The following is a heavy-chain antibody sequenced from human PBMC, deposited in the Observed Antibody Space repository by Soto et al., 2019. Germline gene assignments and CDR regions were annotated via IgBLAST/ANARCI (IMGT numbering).Heavy chain of an antibody. Sequence: QVQLVESGGGVVQPGRSLRLSCAASGFSFTASGFTFSAFDMHWVRQAPGKGLEWVAAISYDGSDRYFADSVRGRFTISRDNSAHTVYLQMNSLRADDTAVYYCARDSDYRDPNLLTYFDHWGQGTLVTVSS. J-gene: IGHJ4*02. CDR3: ARDSDYRDPNLLTYFDH. V-gene: IGHV3-30*03. CDR2: ISYDGSDR. D-gene: IGHD4-17*01. CDR1: GFTFSAFD.